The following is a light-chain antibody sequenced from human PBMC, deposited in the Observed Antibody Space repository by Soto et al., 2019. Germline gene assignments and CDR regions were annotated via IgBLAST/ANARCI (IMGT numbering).Light chain of an antibody. CDR2: GAS. Sequence: EIVMTQSPATLSVSPGERATLSCRASQSVSSNLAWYQQKPGQAPRLLIYGASTRATVIPARFSGSGSGTEFTLTISSLLSEDFAVYYCQQYNNWPHTFGQGTKLEIK. CDR1: QSVSSN. CDR3: QQYNNWPHT. J-gene: IGKJ2*01. V-gene: IGKV3-15*01.